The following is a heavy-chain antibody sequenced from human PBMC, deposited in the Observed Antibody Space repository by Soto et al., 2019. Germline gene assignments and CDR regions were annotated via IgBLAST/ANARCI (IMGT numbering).Heavy chain of an antibody. J-gene: IGHJ4*02. V-gene: IGHV3-7*01. CDR2: IKQDGSEK. D-gene: IGHD6-13*01. Sequence: EVQLVESGGGLVQPGGSLRLSCAASGFTFSSYWMSWVRQAPGKRLEWVANIKQDGSEKYYVDSVKGRFTISRDNAKNSLYLQMNSLRAEDTAVYYCARDAGIAAAGLPFDYWGQGTLVTVSS. CDR1: GFTFSSYW. CDR3: ARDAGIAAAGLPFDY.